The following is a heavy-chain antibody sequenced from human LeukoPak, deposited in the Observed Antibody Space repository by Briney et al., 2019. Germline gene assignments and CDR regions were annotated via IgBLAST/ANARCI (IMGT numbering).Heavy chain of an antibody. V-gene: IGHV4-39*01. Sequence: PSATLSLTCTVSGGSISSSSYYWGWIPQPPGKGPEWIGTIYYSGSTYYNPSLKSRVTISVDTSKNQFSLKLTSATASDAAVYYCARQNYYASGTYKAHWLDPWGQGTLVTVSS. J-gene: IGHJ5*02. CDR3: ARQNYYASGTYKAHWLDP. D-gene: IGHD3-10*01. CDR1: GGSISSSSYY. CDR2: IYYSGST.